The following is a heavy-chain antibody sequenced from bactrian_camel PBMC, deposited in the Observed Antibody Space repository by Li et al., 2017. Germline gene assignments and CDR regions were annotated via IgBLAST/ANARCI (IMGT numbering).Heavy chain of an antibody. Sequence: HVQLVESGGGLVQPGGSLRLSCAASGFTFSSYNMNWVRQAPGKGLELISTITGGSTTLYAYADSVRGRFTISRDNAKNTVYLQLNNLKIEDMAMYYCAKEDFGFTDWGQGTQVTVS. CDR1: GFTFSSYN. V-gene: IGHV3S1*01. J-gene: IGHJ4*01. CDR2: ITGGSTT. CDR3: AKEDFGFTD. D-gene: IGHD5*01.